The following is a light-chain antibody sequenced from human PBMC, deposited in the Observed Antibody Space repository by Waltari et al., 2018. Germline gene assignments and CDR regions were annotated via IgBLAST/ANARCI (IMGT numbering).Light chain of an antibody. CDR3: LLYMGSGMWV. CDR2: NAN. Sequence: TVVTQQPPFRVSPGRTVTLSCALHSAPLFSTYLASWNPHSPGRIPRTLVYNANIRSSGVPDRFSGSILGNKAALLITWAQADDESDYYCLLYMGSGMWVFGGGTKLTVL. V-gene: IGLV8-61*01. J-gene: IGLJ3*02. CDR1: SAPLFSTYL.